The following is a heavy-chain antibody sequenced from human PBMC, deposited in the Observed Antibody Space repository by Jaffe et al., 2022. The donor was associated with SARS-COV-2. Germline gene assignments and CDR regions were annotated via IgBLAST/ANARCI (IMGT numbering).Heavy chain of an antibody. D-gene: IGHD3-10*01. J-gene: IGHJ5*02. Sequence: EVQLVESGGGLVKPGESLRLSCAASGFIFTKYGMNWVRQAPGKGLEWVSSISGGGRYIYYSDSVKGRFTISRDNAKNSVSLQMNSLRVEDTAIYYCARAPVSYLRQFADDWFDPWGQGVLVTVSS. CDR3: ARAPVSYLRQFADDWFDP. CDR2: ISGGGRYI. CDR1: GFIFTKYG. V-gene: IGHV3-21*01.